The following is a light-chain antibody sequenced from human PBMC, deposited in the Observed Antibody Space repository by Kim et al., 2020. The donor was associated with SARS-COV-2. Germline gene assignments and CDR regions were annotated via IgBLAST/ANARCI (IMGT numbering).Light chain of an antibody. CDR3: QKYDSAPWT. J-gene: IGKJ1*01. Sequence: DIQMTQSPSSLSASVGDGVTITCRASQDIANYLAWYQQKPGKVPKLLVYAASALKSGVPSRFSGRRSGTDFTLTISNLQPEDVANYYCQKYDSAPWTFGQGTKVEIK. CDR1: QDIANY. CDR2: AAS. V-gene: IGKV1-27*01.